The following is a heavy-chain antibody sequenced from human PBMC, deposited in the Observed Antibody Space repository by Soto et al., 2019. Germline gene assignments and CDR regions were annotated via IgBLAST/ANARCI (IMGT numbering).Heavy chain of an antibody. Sequence: QITLKESGPTLVKPTQTLTLTCTFSGFSLTTRGVGVGWIRQPPGKPLEWLALIYWDDDTRYSPSLKSRLAITKDTSKNQVVLTMSNIDPADKGTYLCAHRTTTVTWWFDPWGQGTLVTVSS. CDR2: IYWDDDT. CDR3: AHRTTTVTWWFDP. D-gene: IGHD4-17*01. V-gene: IGHV2-5*02. CDR1: GFSLTTRGVG. J-gene: IGHJ5*02.